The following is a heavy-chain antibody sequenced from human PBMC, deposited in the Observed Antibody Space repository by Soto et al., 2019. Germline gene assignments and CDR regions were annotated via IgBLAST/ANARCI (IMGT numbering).Heavy chain of an antibody. D-gene: IGHD3-10*01. Sequence: GESLKISCKASGYRFTDNWIAWVRQMPGKGLEWMGIIYPGDSETRYSPSFQGQVTISADKSISIAYLQWSSLKASDTAIYYCARLPFLYGAGSAAPFENWGQGTLVTVSS. J-gene: IGHJ4*02. CDR1: GYRFTDNW. CDR2: IYPGDSET. CDR3: ARLPFLYGAGSAAPFEN. V-gene: IGHV5-51*01.